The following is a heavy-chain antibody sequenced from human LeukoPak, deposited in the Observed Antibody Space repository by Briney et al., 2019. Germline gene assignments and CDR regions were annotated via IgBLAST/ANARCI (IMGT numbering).Heavy chain of an antibody. CDR1: GFTFSNHG. Sequence: GGTLRLSCAASGFTFSNHGMNWVRQAPGKGLEWVSGISPSGDIAYYADSVKGRFTISRDNSKNTLYLEVISLTAEDTAVYYCAKDDAWLRFGEWSQGTLVTVSS. V-gene: IGHV3-23*01. J-gene: IGHJ4*02. D-gene: IGHD3-10*01. CDR2: ISPSGDIA. CDR3: AKDDAWLRFGE.